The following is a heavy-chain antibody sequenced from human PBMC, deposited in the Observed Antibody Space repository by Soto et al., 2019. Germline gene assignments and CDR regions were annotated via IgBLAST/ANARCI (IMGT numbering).Heavy chain of an antibody. Sequence: SVKVSCKASGGTFSSYTIDWVRQAPGQGLEWMGGSTPVFGTANYAQKFQGRITITADESTRTAYMELRSLRSEDTAVYYCARGVHYDSSGYYYFYWGQGTLVTVSS. V-gene: IGHV1-69*13. D-gene: IGHD3-22*01. CDR3: ARGVHYDSSGYYYFY. CDR2: STPVFGTA. J-gene: IGHJ4*02. CDR1: GGTFSSYT.